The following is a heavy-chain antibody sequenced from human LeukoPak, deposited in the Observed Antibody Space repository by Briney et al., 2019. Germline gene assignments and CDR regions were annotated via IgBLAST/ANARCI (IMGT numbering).Heavy chain of an antibody. CDR1: GGSISSYY. J-gene: IGHJ3*02. Sequence: PSETLSLTCTVSGGSISSYYWTWIRQPPGQGLEWIGYIYYTGSTNFKPSLKSRVTISVDTSKNQISLNLRSVTAADTAVYYCARHSGRGNAFDIWGQGARVTLSS. CDR2: IYYTGST. D-gene: IGHD6-25*01. V-gene: IGHV4-59*08. CDR3: ARHSGRGNAFDI.